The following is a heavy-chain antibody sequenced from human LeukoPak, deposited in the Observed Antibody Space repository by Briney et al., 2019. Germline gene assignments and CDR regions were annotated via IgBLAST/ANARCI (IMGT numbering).Heavy chain of an antibody. CDR1: GFTFSSYA. J-gene: IGHJ4*02. Sequence: PGGSLRLSCAASGFTFSSYAMSWVRQAPGKGLEWVSAISGSGGSTYYADSVKGRFTISRDNSKNTLYLQMNSLRAEDTAVYYCAKDLTRQQLVKALDYWGQGTLVTVSS. V-gene: IGHV3-23*01. CDR2: ISGSGGST. CDR3: AKDLTRQQLVKALDY. D-gene: IGHD6-13*01.